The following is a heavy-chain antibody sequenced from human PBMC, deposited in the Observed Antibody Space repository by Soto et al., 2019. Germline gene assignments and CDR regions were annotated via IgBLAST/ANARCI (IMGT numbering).Heavy chain of an antibody. J-gene: IGHJ4*02. D-gene: IGHD1-26*01. Sequence: SETLSLTCTVSGGSITSGPYYWSWIRQHPGKGLEWIGYVYYSGSTYYNPSLKRRLTISVDTSKNQFSLKLTSVTAADTAVYYCARDLSGRSDYWGQGTLVTVSS. CDR1: GGSITSGPYY. CDR2: VYYSGST. V-gene: IGHV4-31*03. CDR3: ARDLSGRSDY.